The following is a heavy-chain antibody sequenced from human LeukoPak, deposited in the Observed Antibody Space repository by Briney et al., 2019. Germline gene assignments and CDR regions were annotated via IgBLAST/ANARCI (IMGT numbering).Heavy chain of an antibody. Sequence: GASVKVSCKASGYTFTSYGISWVRQAPGQGLEWMGWISAYNGNTNYAQKLQGRVTMTTDTSTSTAYMELRSLRSDDTAVYYCARSGDGYNGFYYYYMDVWGKGTTVTISS. V-gene: IGHV1-18*01. CDR1: GYTFTSYG. J-gene: IGHJ6*03. CDR2: ISAYNGNT. D-gene: IGHD5-24*01. CDR3: ARSGDGYNGFYYYYMDV.